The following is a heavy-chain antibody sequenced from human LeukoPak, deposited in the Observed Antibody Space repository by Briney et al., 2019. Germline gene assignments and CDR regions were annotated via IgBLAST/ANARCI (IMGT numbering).Heavy chain of an antibody. J-gene: IGHJ4*02. CDR1: SDFISSGSSY. D-gene: IGHD1-26*01. V-gene: IGHV4-61*02. Sequence: PSETLSLTCTVSSDFISSGSSYWSWIRQPAGKGLEWIGRIHTSGSTNYNPSLKSRVTISIDTSKNHFSLKLTSVTAADTAVYYCAGGALWVWGQGTLVTVSS. CDR3: AGGALWV. CDR2: IHTSGST.